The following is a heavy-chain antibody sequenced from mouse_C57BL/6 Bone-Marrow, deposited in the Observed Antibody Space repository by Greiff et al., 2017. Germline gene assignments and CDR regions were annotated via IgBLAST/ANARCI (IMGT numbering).Heavy chain of an antibody. CDR3: TSSLIYYGTNY. D-gene: IGHD1-1*01. CDR1: GFNIKDYY. J-gene: IGHJ2*01. Sequence: VQLQQSGAELVKPGASVKLSCTASGFNIKDYYIHWVKQRTEQGLEWIGRIDPEDGETKYAPKFQDKATITADTSSNTAYLQLSSLTSEDTAVYYCTSSLIYYGTNYWDQGTTLTVSS. V-gene: IGHV14-2*01. CDR2: IDPEDGET.